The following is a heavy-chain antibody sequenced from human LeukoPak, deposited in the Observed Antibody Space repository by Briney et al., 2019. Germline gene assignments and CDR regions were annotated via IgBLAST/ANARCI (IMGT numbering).Heavy chain of an antibody. Sequence: PSETLSLTCAVYGGSFSNYYWSWIRQPPGKGLEWIGEINDSGRINYSPSLMSRVTVSVDTSKNQFSLRLTSVTATDTAVYYCARRWNYGRNYYIDVWGKGATVSVSS. D-gene: IGHD1-7*01. CDR1: GGSFSNYY. CDR2: INDSGRI. V-gene: IGHV4-34*01. CDR3: ARRWNYGRNYYIDV. J-gene: IGHJ6*03.